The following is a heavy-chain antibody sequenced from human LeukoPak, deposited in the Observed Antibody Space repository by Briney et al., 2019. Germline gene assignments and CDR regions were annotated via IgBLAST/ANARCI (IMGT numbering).Heavy chain of an antibody. CDR3: ARDSTLWFGEGYFDY. CDR2: ISYDGSNK. J-gene: IGHJ4*02. Sequence: PGRSLRLSCAASGFPFSSYAMHWVREAPGKGLEWVAVISYDGSNKYYADSVKGRFTISRDNSKNTLYLQMNSLRAEDTAVYYCARDSTLWFGEGYFDYWGQGTLVTVSS. CDR1: GFPFSSYA. V-gene: IGHV3-30*04. D-gene: IGHD3-10*01.